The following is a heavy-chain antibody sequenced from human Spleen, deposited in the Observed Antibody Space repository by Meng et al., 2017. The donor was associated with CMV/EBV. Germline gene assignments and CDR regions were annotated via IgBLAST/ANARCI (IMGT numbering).Heavy chain of an antibody. CDR3: ATGLNWYFDL. J-gene: IGHJ2*01. V-gene: IGHV4-31*03. Sequence: LTCNVSGVSISSGGYYWSWVRQHPGTGLEWIGYIYYRGSTYYNPSLKSRVSMAVDTSKNQFSLKLSSVTAADTAVYYCATGLNWYFDLWGRGTLVTVSS. CDR1: GVSISSGGYY. D-gene: IGHD6-19*01. CDR2: IYYRGST.